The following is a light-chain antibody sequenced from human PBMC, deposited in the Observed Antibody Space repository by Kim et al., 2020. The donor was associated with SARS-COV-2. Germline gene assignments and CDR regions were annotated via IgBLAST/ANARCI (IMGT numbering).Light chain of an antibody. J-gene: IGLJ3*02. CDR1: KLGDKY. CDR3: QAWDSSAWV. CDR2: QDS. V-gene: IGLV3-1*01. Sequence: VSPGQTASITCSGDKLGDKYACWYQQKPGQSPVLVIYQDSKRPSGIPERFSGSNSGNTATLTISGTQAMDEADYYCQAWDSSAWVFGGGTQLTVL.